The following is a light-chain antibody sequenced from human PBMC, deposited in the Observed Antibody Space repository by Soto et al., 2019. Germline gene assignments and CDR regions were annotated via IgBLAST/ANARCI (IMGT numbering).Light chain of an antibody. CDR3: QQYGNSPLT. Sequence: FLLQPSPGTLSLAPVEGAPHSCSASQTVSTNFLAWYQQKPGQAPRLLIYGASSRATGTPDRFSGSGSGTDFTLTISRLEPEDFGVFFCQQYGNSPLTFGQGSKVDIK. CDR1: QTVSTNF. J-gene: IGKJ1*01. V-gene: IGKV3-20*01. CDR2: GAS.